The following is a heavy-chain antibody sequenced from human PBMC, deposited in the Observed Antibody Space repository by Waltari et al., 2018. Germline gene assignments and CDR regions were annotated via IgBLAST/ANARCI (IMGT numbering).Heavy chain of an antibody. CDR3: VRDGIIPSRDYFDL. J-gene: IGHJ4*02. D-gene: IGHD2-21*01. CDR2: IRYDGSNK. Sequence: QVQLVESGGGVVQPGGSLRLSCAASGFNFSRYGMHWVRQAPGKGLEWVAFIRYDGSNKFYADSVKGRFTISRDNSKNTLYLQMNSLRPEDTALYYCVRDGIIPSRDYFDLWGQGTLVTVSS. V-gene: IGHV3-30*02. CDR1: GFNFSRYG.